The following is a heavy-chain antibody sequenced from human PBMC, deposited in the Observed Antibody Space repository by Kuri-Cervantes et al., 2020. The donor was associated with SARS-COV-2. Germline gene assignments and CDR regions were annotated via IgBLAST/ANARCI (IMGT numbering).Heavy chain of an antibody. Sequence: ASVKVSCKAFGYSFSDHYMYWVRQAPGQGLEWMGIINPSGSGTRYPQSFQGRVSMTRDTSTSTVYMELSSLRSEDTAVYYCASLGDYYDSSGYYSVGYWGQGTLVTVSS. D-gene: IGHD3-22*01. CDR3: ASLGDYYDSSGYYSVGY. J-gene: IGHJ4*02. CDR1: GYSFSDHY. V-gene: IGHV1-46*01. CDR2: INPSGSGT.